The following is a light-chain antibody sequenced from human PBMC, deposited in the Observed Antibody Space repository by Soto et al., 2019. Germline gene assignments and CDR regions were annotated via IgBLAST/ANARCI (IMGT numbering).Light chain of an antibody. V-gene: IGKV1-39*01. CDR2: AAS. J-gene: IGKJ3*01. CDR3: QQTYTTPFT. CDR1: QSISNH. Sequence: DIQMTQSRSSLSSSVEDIFIISCRASQSISNHLNWYQQKPGKAPKLLIFAASSLQSGVPSRLSGSRSGPDFTLTISSLQPEDFATYYCQQTYTTPFTFGPGTKVDIK.